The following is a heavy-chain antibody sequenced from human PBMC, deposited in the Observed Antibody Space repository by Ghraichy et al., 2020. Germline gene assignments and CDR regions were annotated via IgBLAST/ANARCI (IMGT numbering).Heavy chain of an antibody. CDR2: IWYDGSNK. D-gene: IGHD4-17*01. CDR3: ARDLGLGGIGGYDYGDYGAVQDYYYGMDV. CDR1: GFTFSSYG. J-gene: IGHJ6*02. V-gene: IGHV3-33*01. Sequence: GESLNISCAASGFTFSSYGMHWVRQAPGKGLEWVAVIWYDGSNKYYADSVKGRFTISRDNSKNTLYLQMNSLRAEDTAVYYCARDLGLGGIGGYDYGDYGAVQDYYYGMDVWGQGTTVTVSS.